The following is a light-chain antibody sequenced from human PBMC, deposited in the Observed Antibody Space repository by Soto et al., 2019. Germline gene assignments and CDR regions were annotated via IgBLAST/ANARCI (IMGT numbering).Light chain of an antibody. CDR3: SSYAGSNNFVV. V-gene: IGLV2-8*01. CDR1: SSDVGGYNY. CDR2: EVS. Sequence: QSAVTQPPSASGSPGQSVTISCTGTSSDVGGYNYVSWYQQHPGKAPKLMIYEVSKRPSGVPDRFSGSKSGNTASLTVSGLQPEDEADYYCSSYAGSNNFVVFGGGTKLTVL. J-gene: IGLJ2*01.